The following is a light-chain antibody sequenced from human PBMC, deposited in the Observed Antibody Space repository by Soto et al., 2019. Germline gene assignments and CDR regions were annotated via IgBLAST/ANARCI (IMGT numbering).Light chain of an antibody. CDR1: QDIRTA. CDR3: LQFFTPFHP. CDR2: DAS. J-gene: IGKJ2*01. Sequence: AIQLTQSPSSLSASVGDRVTLTCRASQDIRTALAWYQHKPVKPPRRLIYDASTLQSCVPSSFSGSVSCTDFTLTISRLQPADFVTYYCLQFFTPFHPFRQGTTLQIK. V-gene: IGKV1-13*02.